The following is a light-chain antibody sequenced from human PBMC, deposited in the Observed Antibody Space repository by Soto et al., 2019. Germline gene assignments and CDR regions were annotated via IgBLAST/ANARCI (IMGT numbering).Light chain of an antibody. V-gene: IGKV1-8*01. J-gene: IGKJ5*01. CDR3: QQRSNWPPPIT. CDR2: AAS. CDR1: QGISSY. Sequence: AIRMTQSPSSLSAFTGDTVTITCRACQGISSYIAWYQQKPGKAPKLLIYAASSLQSGVASRFSVIGSGTDFTLTINSIEPEDFAVYYCQQRSNWPPPITFGQGTRLEIK.